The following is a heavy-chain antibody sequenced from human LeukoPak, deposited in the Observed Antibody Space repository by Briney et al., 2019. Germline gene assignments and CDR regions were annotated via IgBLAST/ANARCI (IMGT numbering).Heavy chain of an antibody. V-gene: IGHV5-51*01. CDR3: VQCGGDCYTSSH. CDR2: IYPGDSNT. CDR1: GYSFTSYW. J-gene: IGHJ4*02. Sequence: GESLKISCESSGYSFTSYWIGWVRQMPGKGLEWMGIIYPGDSNTRYSPSFQGQVTISADKSNSTAYLQWSSLKASDSAMYYCVQCGGDCYTSSHWGQGTLVTVSS. D-gene: IGHD2-21*02.